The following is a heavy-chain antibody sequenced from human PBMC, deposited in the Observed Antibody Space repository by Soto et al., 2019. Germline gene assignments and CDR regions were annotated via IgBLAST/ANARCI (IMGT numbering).Heavy chain of an antibody. CDR2: ISATGDST. V-gene: IGHV3-23*01. J-gene: IGHJ4*02. CDR1: GFAFSTYA. D-gene: IGHD6-13*01. Sequence: GGSLRLSCSASGFAFSTYAMSWVRQAPGKGLEWVSPISATGDSTYYADSVKGRFTISRDNSKSTLYLQMNSLGAEDTALYYCAKHGLNSRYAFDYWGQGTLVTVSS. CDR3: AKHGLNSRYAFDY.